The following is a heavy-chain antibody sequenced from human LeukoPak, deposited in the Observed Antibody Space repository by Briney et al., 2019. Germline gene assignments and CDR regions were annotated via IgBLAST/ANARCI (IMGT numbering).Heavy chain of an antibody. CDR2: ISGSGGTT. Sequence: GGSLRLSCAASGFTFSSYGMSWVSQAPGKGLEWVSSISGSGGTTYYADSVKGRFTISRDNSKNTLYLQMNSLRADDTAVYSCAKDPPTVMANAFHIWGQGTMVTVSS. D-gene: IGHD5-18*01. CDR3: AKDPPTVMANAFHI. V-gene: IGHV3-23*01. CDR1: GFTFSSYG. J-gene: IGHJ3*02.